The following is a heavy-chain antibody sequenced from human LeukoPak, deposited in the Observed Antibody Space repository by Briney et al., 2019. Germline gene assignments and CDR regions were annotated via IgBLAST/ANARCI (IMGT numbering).Heavy chain of an antibody. CDR2: INHNSGGT. V-gene: IGHV1-2*05. CDR3: ARAYYGDYSFDI. J-gene: IGHJ3*02. CDR1: GYTFTGYY. Sequence: GASVKVSCKASGYTFTGYYMHWVRQAPGQGVEWMGRINHNSGGTNYAQKFQGRVTMTRDTSISTAYMELSRLRSDDTVVYYCARAYYGDYSFDIWGQGTMVTVSS. D-gene: IGHD4-17*01.